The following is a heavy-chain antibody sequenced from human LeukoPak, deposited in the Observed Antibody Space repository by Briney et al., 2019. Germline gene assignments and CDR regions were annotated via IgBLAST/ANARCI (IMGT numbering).Heavy chain of an antibody. J-gene: IGHJ5*02. Sequence: PSQTLSLTCTVSGGSISSGSYYWSWIRQPAGKGLEWIGRIYTSGSTNYNPSLKSRVTISVDTSKNQFSLKLSSVTAADTAVYYCAREQVVLAAYNWFDPWGQGTLVTVSS. D-gene: IGHD2-2*01. V-gene: IGHV4-61*02. CDR3: AREQVVLAAYNWFDP. CDR2: IYTSGST. CDR1: GGSISSGSYY.